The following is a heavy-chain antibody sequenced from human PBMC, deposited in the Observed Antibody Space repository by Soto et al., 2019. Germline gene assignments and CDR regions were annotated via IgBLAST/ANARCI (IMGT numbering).Heavy chain of an antibody. Sequence: PSGTLYLTFTASTASIDISYWTWTRKPPGKGLEWIGYIYYTGSSRYNPSLRSRLTLSVDTSNNQISLKLTSVTAADTAVYFCAGFCDGGSCPDHWGQGTLATVSS. CDR1: TASIDISY. V-gene: IGHV4-59*07. D-gene: IGHD2-15*01. J-gene: IGHJ4*02. CDR2: IYYTGSS. CDR3: AGFCDGGSCPDH.